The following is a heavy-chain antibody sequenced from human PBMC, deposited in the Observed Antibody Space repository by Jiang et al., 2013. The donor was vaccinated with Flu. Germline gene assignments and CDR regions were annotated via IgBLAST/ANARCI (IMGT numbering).Heavy chain of an antibody. CDR1: GGSISSSNW. D-gene: IGHD2-15*01. V-gene: IGHV4-4*02. CDR3: ASSPPGDELLSGAPXYNWFDP. J-gene: IGHJ5*02. CDR2: IYHSGST. Sequence: GPGLVKPSGTLSLTCAVSGGSISSSNWWSWVRQPPGKGLEWIGEIYHSGSTNYNPSLKSRVTISVDKSKNQFSLKLSSVTAADTAVYYCASSPPGDELLSGAPXYNWFDPWGQGTLVTVSS.